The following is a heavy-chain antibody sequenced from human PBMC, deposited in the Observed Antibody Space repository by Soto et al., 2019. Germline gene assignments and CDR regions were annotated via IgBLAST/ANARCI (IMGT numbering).Heavy chain of an antibody. J-gene: IGHJ4*02. Sequence: SVKVSCKASGGTFSSYANSWVRQAPGQGLEWMGGIIPIFGTANYAQKFQGRVTITADESTSTAYMELSSLRSEDTAVYYCARVPYDDSSGYDPLWGQGTLVTVSS. CDR1: GGTFSSYA. V-gene: IGHV1-69*13. CDR2: IIPIFGTA. D-gene: IGHD3-22*01. CDR3: ARVPYDDSSGYDPL.